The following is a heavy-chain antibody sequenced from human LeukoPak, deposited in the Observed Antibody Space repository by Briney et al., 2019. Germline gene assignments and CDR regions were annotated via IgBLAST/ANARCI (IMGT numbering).Heavy chain of an antibody. Sequence: GGSLRLSCTASGFVFDEHGMSWVRQVPGKGPEWVSVIYDGGITYYTGSVKGRFTISRDDSTNTLHLQMNSLRVDDTAVYYCARDRDYSGSGSPDSWGQGTLVTVS. J-gene: IGHJ4*02. CDR3: ARDRDYSGSGSPDS. CDR2: IYDGGIT. D-gene: IGHD3-10*01. V-gene: IGHV3-66*01. CDR1: GFVFDEHG.